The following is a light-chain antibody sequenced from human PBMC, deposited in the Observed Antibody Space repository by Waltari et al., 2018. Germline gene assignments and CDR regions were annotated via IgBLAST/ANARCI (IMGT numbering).Light chain of an antibody. V-gene: IGLV2-14*01. J-gene: IGLJ3*02. CDR3: SSYTSSSTPNV. CDR2: EVS. Sequence: QSALTQPASVSGSPGQSITISCTGTSSDVGGYNYVSWYQQHPGKAPKLMIYEVSNRPSGVSNRLSGSKSGNTASLTISGLQAEDEADYYCSSYTSSSTPNVFGGGTKLTVL. CDR1: SSDVGGYNY.